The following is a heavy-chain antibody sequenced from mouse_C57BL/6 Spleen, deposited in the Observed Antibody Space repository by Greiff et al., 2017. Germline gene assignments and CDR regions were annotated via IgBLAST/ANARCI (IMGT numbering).Heavy chain of an antibody. J-gene: IGHJ2*01. CDR2: IDPSDSYT. Sequence: VQLQQPGAELVKPGASVTLSCKASGYTFTSYWMQWVKQRPGQGLAWIGEIDPSDSYTNYNQKFKGKATLTVDTSSSTAYMQLSSLTSEDSAVYYGATRGRVGYFDYWGQGTTLTVSS. CDR1: GYTFTSYW. V-gene: IGHV1-50*01. CDR3: ATRGRVGYFDY.